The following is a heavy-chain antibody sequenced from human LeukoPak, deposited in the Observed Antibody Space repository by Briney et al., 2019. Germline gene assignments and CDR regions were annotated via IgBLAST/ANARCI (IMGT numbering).Heavy chain of an antibody. D-gene: IGHD4-23*01. V-gene: IGHV3-23*01. CDR2: ISGSGGST. CDR1: GFTFRNYG. J-gene: IGHJ2*01. CDR3: ARGRNTVVTPSWYFDL. Sequence: QTGGSLRLSCAASGFTFRNYGMHWVRQAPGKGLEWVSAISGSGGSTYYADSVKGRFTISRDNAKNSLYLQMNSLRAEDTAFYHCARGRNTVVTPSWYFDLWGRGTLVTVSS.